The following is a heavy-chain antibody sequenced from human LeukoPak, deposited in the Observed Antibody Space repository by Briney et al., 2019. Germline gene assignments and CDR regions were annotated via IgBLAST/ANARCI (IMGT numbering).Heavy chain of an antibody. Sequence: PETLSLTCTVSGGSISSNYRSWIRQPAGKGLEWIGRVYTSGSTNYNPSLKRRVSMSVDTSKNQFSLKLSSVPAADTVVYYCARENRVWFGEFDPWGQGTLVTVSS. CDR3: ARENRVWFGEFDP. V-gene: IGHV4-4*07. D-gene: IGHD3-10*01. J-gene: IGHJ5*02. CDR2: VYTSGST. CDR1: GGSISSNY.